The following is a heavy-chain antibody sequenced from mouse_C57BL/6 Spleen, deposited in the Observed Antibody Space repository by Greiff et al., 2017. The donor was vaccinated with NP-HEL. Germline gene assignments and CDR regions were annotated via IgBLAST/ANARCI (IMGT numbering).Heavy chain of an antibody. CDR2: IDPSDSYT. CDR3: ARRAYYGSNYWYFDV. V-gene: IGHV1-50*01. CDR1: GYTFTSYW. Sequence: QVQLQQPGAELVKPGASVKLSCKASGYTFTSYWMQWVKQRPGQGLEWIGEIDPSDSYTNYNQKFKGKATLTVDTSSSTAYMQLSSLTSEDAAVYYCARRAYYGSNYWYFDVWGTGTTVTVSS. D-gene: IGHD1-1*01. J-gene: IGHJ1*03.